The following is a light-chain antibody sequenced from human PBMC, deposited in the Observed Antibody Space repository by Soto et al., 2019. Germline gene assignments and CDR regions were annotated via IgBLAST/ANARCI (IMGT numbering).Light chain of an antibody. V-gene: IGLV3-1*01. CDR2: QDS. Sequence: YELTQPPSVSVSPGQTASITCSGDKLGDKYACWYQQKPGQSPVLVIYQDSKRPSGIPERFSGSNSGNTATLTISGTQAMDEADYYCQAWDSSTAWNVFGTGTKLTVL. J-gene: IGLJ1*01. CDR1: KLGDKY. CDR3: QAWDSSTAWNV.